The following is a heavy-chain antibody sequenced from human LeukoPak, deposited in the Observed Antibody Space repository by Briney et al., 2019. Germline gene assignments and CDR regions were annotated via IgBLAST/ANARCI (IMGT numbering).Heavy chain of an antibody. CDR1: GFTFSSHL. D-gene: IGHD1-26*01. CDR2: ISSDGTYT. CDR3: ARGPGSSGGYYAGDF. V-gene: IGHV3-74*01. Sequence: PGGSLRLSCAASGFTFSSHLTHWVRQAPGKGLVWVSRISSDGTYTNYADSVRGRFTISRDNAKNTLYLQMNSLRAEDTAVYYCARGPGSSGGYYAGDFWGQGTLVTVSS. J-gene: IGHJ4*02.